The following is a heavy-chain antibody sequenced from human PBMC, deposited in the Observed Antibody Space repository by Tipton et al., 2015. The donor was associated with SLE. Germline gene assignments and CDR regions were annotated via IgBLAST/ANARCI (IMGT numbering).Heavy chain of an antibody. Sequence: TLSLTCTVSGGSISSHYWGWIRQPPGKGLEWIGYMYYSGSAHYNPSLRNRVTMSLDTSKNQFSLKLSSVTAADPAVYYCARTNLQESLVDWYFDLWGRGTLVTVSS. CDR1: GGSISSHY. J-gene: IGHJ2*01. V-gene: IGHV4-59*11. CDR2: MYYSGSA. CDR3: ARTNLQESLVDWYFDL. D-gene: IGHD5-24*01.